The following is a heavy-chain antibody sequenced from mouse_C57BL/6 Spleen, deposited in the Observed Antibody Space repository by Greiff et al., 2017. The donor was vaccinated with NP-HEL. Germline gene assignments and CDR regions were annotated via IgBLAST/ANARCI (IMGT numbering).Heavy chain of an antibody. CDR3: ARGTYYSNYVDAY. V-gene: IGHV1-59*01. Sequence: QVQLQQPGAELVRPGTSVKLSCKASGYTFTSYWMHWVKQRPGQGLEWIGVIDPSDSYTNYNQKFKGKATLTVDTSSSTAYMQLSSLTSEDSAVYYCARGTYYSNYVDAYWGQGTLVTVSA. CDR1: GYTFTSYW. CDR2: IDPSDSYT. J-gene: IGHJ3*01. D-gene: IGHD2-5*01.